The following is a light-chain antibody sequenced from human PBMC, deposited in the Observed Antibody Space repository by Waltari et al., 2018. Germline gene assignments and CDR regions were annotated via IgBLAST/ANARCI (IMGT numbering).Light chain of an antibody. CDR1: QSVRSS. CDR3: QQRTNWLYT. V-gene: IGKV3-11*01. CDR2: DAS. J-gene: IGKJ2*01. Sequence: ENVLTQSPATLSLSPGETATLSCRASQSVRSSLAWYQQKPGQAPRLLIFDASNRATGVPARFSGSGFVTDFTLTISTLEPEDFAFYYCQQRTNWLYTFGPGTKLEVK.